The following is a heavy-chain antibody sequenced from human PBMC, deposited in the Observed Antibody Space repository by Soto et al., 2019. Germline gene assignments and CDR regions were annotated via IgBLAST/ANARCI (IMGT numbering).Heavy chain of an antibody. V-gene: IGHV1-8*01. CDR1: GYTFTDYD. Sequence: QEQLVQSGAEVKKPGASVKVSCKTSGYTFTDYDINWVRQATGQGLAWIGWMNPNSGETGYAQKFQGRVTISRSASLSTAYLELSSLRSEDKAVYYCARVAVAARPRWYNWFDPWGQGTLVTVAS. CDR3: ARVAVAARPRWYNWFDP. CDR2: MNPNSGET. D-gene: IGHD2-15*01. J-gene: IGHJ5*02.